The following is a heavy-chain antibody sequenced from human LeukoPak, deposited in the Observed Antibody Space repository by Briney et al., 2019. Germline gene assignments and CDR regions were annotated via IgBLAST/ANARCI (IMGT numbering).Heavy chain of an antibody. CDR2: INHSGST. CDR3: ARRSSGITGTGAFDI. D-gene: IGHD1-20*01. CDR1: GGSFSGYY. J-gene: IGHJ3*02. V-gene: IGHV4-34*01. Sequence: SETLSLTCAVYGGSFSGYYWSWIRQPPGKGLEWIGEINHSGSTNYNPSLKSRVTISVDTSKNQFSLKLSSVTAADTAVYYCARRSSGITGTGAFDIWGQGTMVTVSS.